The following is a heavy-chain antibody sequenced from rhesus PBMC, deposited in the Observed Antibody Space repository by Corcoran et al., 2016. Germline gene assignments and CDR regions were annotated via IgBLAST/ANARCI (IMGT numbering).Heavy chain of an antibody. CDR1: GGSMSESSF. V-gene: IGHV4S9*01. Sequence: QVRLQESGPGLVKSSETLSLTCAFSGGSMSESSFWTLIRQPPGEGLEWIGNIYANSVTTYNPSLKSRVTISKDTSNNQFFLKVTSVTAADTAVYYCASPFERGRFEVWGAGILVTVSS. J-gene: IGHJ5-1*01. D-gene: IGHD3-34*01. CDR2: IYANSVTT. CDR3: ASPFERGRFEV.